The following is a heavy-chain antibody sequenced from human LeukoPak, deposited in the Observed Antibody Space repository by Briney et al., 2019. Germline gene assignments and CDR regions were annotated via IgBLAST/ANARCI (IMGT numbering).Heavy chain of an antibody. CDR3: AREDYCDSSGYYEVFDY. V-gene: IGHV4-4*07. J-gene: IGHJ4*02. CDR2: IYTSGST. D-gene: IGHD3-22*01. Sequence: SETLSLTCTVSGGSISSYYWSWIRQPAGKGLEWIGRIYTSGSTNYNPSLKSRVTMSVDTSKNQFSLKLSSVTAADTAVYYCAREDYCDSSGYYEVFDYWGQGTLVTVSS. CDR1: GGSISSYY.